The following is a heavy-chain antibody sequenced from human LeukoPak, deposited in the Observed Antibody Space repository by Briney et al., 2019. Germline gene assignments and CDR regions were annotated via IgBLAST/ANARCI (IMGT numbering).Heavy chain of an antibody. CDR3: ARVGDGLNDGFDI. Sequence: ASVKVSCKASGYTFTGYYMNSVRQAPGPGLEWMGRINPNTGGTNYAQNFQGSVTMTRETSITTVYIELSRLRSDDTAVYYCARVGDGLNDGFDIWGQGTMVTVSS. D-gene: IGHD5-24*01. CDR1: GYTFTGYY. CDR2: INPNTGGT. V-gene: IGHV1-2*06. J-gene: IGHJ3*02.